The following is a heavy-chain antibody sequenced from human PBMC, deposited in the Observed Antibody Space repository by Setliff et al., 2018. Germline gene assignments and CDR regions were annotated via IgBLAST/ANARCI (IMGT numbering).Heavy chain of an antibody. J-gene: IGHJ6*03. CDR2: INTNTGNP. Sequence: ASVKVSCKASGYTFRSYAMNWVRQAPGQGLEWMGWINTNTGNPTYAQGFTGRFVFSLDTSVSTAYLQISSLKAEDTAVYYCARGEDNITIFGVVTSDYYYMDVWGTGTTVTVSS. CDR1: GYTFRSYA. V-gene: IGHV7-4-1*02. CDR3: ARGEDNITIFGVVTSDYYYMDV. D-gene: IGHD3-3*01.